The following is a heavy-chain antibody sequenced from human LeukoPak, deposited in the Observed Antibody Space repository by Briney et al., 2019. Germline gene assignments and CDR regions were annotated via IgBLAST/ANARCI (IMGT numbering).Heavy chain of an antibody. V-gene: IGHV3-7*03. CDR2: INSDGSEG. D-gene: IGHD3-22*01. CDR1: GFTFSGFW. J-gene: IGHJ5*02. CDR3: AREGRYYYDSSGYYHNWFDP. Sequence: GGSLGLSCAVSGFTFSGFWMSWSRQAPGKGLEWVASINSDGSEGYYADVVKGRFTISRDNAKNSLYLQINSLRAEDTAVYYCAREGRYYYDSSGYYHNWFDPWGQGTLVTVSS.